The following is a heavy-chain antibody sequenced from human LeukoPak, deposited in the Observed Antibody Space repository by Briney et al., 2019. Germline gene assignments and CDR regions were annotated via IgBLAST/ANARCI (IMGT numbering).Heavy chain of an antibody. CDR3: ARYSGSLGLDY. CDR1: GFTFTSYY. V-gene: IGHV1-46*01. J-gene: IGHJ4*02. Sequence: ASVKVSCKASGFTFTSYYMHWVRQAPGQGLEWMGVINPSVGSASYAQNFQGRVTMNRDTSTSTVYMDLYSLRSDDTAVYYCARYSGSLGLDYWGQGTLVTVSS. D-gene: IGHD1-26*01. CDR2: INPSVGSA.